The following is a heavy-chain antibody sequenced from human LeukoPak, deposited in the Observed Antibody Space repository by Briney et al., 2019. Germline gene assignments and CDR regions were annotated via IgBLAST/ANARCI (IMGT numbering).Heavy chain of an antibody. V-gene: IGHV1-46*01. CDR1: GYTFTSYY. D-gene: IGHD6-13*01. Sequence: ASVKVSCKASGYTFTSYYMHWVRQAPGQGLEWMGIINPSGGSTSYAQKFQGRVTMTRDTSTSTVYMELSSLRSEDTAVYYCARDSGGPYSSSWYEAFDIWSQGTMVTVSS. J-gene: IGHJ3*02. CDR3: ARDSGGPYSSSWYEAFDI. CDR2: INPSGGST.